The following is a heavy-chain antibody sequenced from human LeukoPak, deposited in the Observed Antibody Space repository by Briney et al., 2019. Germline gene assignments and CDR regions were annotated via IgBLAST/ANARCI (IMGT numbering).Heavy chain of an antibody. CDR1: GGSISSYY. D-gene: IGHD2-21*02. V-gene: IGHV4-59*06. CDR3: ARDPRREAYCGGDCSPADAFDI. J-gene: IGHJ3*02. Sequence: SETLSLTCTVSGGSISSYYWSWIRQHPGKGLEWIGYIYYSGSTYYNPSLKSRVTISVDTSKNQFSLKLSSVTAADTAVYYCARDPRREAYCGGDCSPADAFDIWGQGTIVTVSS. CDR2: IYYSGST.